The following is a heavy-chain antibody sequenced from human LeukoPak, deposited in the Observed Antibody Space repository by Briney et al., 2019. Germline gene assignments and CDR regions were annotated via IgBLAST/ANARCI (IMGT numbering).Heavy chain of an antibody. D-gene: IGHD3-16*01. V-gene: IGHV3-48*04. CDR1: GFTFNSYS. Sequence: GGSLRLSCAASGFTFNSYSMDWVRQAPGKGLEWVSYISSSSSTIYYADSVKGRFTISRDNAKNSLYLQMNSLRAEDTAVYYCARDRAVGVMIAFDIWGQGTTVTVSS. J-gene: IGHJ3*02. CDR2: ISSSSSTI. CDR3: ARDRAVGVMIAFDI.